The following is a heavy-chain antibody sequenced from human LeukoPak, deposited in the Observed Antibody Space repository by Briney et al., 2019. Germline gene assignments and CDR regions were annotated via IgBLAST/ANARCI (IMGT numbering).Heavy chain of an antibody. D-gene: IGHD3-22*01. V-gene: IGHV4-39*01. Sequence: PSETLSLTCTVSGGSISSSSYYWGWIRQPPGKGLEWIGSIYYSGSTYYNPSLKSRVTISVDTSQNQFSLKLSCVTAADTAVYYCARYSLGSSGYYYGGFDAFDIWGQGTMVTVSS. CDR3: ARYSLGSSGYYYGGFDAFDI. CDR2: IYYSGST. J-gene: IGHJ3*02. CDR1: GGSISSSSYY.